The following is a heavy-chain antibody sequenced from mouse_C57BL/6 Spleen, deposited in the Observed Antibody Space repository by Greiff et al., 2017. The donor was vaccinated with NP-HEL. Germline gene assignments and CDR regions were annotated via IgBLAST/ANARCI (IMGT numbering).Heavy chain of an antibody. D-gene: IGHD1-1*01. J-gene: IGHJ2*01. CDR2: IYPGDGDT. CDR1: GYAFSSSW. Sequence: VQLQQSGPELVKPGASVKISCKASGYAFSSSWMNWVKQRPGKGLEWIGRIYPGDGDTNYNGKFKGKATLTADKSSSTAYMQLSSLTSEDSAVYFCARSYYGTPTDYWGQGTTLTVSS. CDR3: ARSYYGTPTDY. V-gene: IGHV1-82*01.